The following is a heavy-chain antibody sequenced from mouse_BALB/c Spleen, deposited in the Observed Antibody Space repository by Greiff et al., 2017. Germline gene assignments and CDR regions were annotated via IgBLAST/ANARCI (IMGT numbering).Heavy chain of an antibody. J-gene: IGHJ1*01. V-gene: IGHV5-6-5*01. Sequence: EVMLVESGGGLVKPGGSLKLSCAASGFTFSSYAMSWVRQTPEKRLEWVASISRGGSTYYPDSVKGRFTISRDNARNILYLQMSSLRSEDTAMYYCARGEGTYYGNYDVWGAGTTVTVSS. CDR3: ARGEGTYYGNYDV. D-gene: IGHD1-1*02. CDR1: GFTFSSYA. CDR2: ISRGGST.